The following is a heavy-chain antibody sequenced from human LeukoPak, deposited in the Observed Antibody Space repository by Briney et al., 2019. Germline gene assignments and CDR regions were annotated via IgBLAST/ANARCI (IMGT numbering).Heavy chain of an antibody. Sequence: SQTLSLTCTVSGGSISSGDYYWSWIRQPPGKGLEWIGYIYYSGSTYYNPSLKSRVTISVDTSKNQFSLKLSSVTAADTAVYYCARHDSSGYRGPYWGQGTLVTVSS. CDR2: IYYSGST. D-gene: IGHD3-22*01. V-gene: IGHV4-30-4*01. CDR3: ARHDSSGYRGPY. CDR1: GGSISSGDYY. J-gene: IGHJ4*02.